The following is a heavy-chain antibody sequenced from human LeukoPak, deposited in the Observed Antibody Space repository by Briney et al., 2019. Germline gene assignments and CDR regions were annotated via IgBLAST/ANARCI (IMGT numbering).Heavy chain of an antibody. CDR3: ARDLPRGRYYGSRGDY. J-gene: IGHJ4*02. CDR1: GYTFTSYG. D-gene: IGHD3-10*01. CDR2: ISAYNGNT. Sequence: ASVKVSCKASGYTFTSYGISWVRQAPGQGLEWMGWISAYNGNTNYAQKLQDRVTMTTDTSTSTAYMELRSLRSDDTAVYYCARDLPRGRYYGSRGDYWGQGTLVTVSS. V-gene: IGHV1-18*01.